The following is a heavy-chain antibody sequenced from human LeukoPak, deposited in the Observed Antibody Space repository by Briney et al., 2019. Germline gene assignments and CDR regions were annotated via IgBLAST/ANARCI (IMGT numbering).Heavy chain of an antibody. CDR3: AKDRGSSSWYPDAFDI. V-gene: IGHV3-23*01. J-gene: IGHJ3*02. Sequence: GGSLRLSRAASGFTFSSYAMSWVRQAPGKGLEWVSAISGSGGSTYYADSVKGRFTISRDNSKNTLYLQMNSLRAEDTAVYYCAKDRGSSSWYPDAFDIWGQGTMVTVSS. CDR1: GFTFSSYA. CDR2: ISGSGGST. D-gene: IGHD6-13*01.